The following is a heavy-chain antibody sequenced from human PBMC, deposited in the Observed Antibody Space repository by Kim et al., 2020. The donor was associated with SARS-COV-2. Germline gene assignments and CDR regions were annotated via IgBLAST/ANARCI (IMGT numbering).Heavy chain of an antibody. Sequence: SETLSLTCTVSGGSIISTSYYWGWIRQPPGEKMEWIGSMYYTGSTYYNPSLKSRVALSVDTSRNQFSLKLTSVSAADTAVYYCARSRFVESILYCFDPWG. CDR3: ARSRFVESILYCFDP. D-gene: IGHD3-10*01. CDR2: MYYTGST. CDR1: GGSIISTSYY. J-gene: IGHJ5*02. V-gene: IGHV4-39*01.